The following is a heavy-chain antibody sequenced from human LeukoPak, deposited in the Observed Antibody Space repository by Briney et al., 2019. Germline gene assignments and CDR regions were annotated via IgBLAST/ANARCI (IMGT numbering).Heavy chain of an antibody. V-gene: IGHV1-3*04. CDR3: ARDLYGDYEGY. J-gene: IGHJ4*02. CDR1: GYTFTAYG. CDR2: INTGNGNT. D-gene: IGHD4-17*01. Sequence: ASVTVSCKASGYTFTAYGVHWVRQTPGQRLEWMGWINTGNGNTKYSQKFQGRVTITRDTSASTAYMELSSLRSEDTAVYYCARDLYGDYEGYWGQGTLVTVSS.